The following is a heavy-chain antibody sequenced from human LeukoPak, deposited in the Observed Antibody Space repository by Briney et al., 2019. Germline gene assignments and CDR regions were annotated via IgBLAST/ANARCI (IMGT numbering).Heavy chain of an antibody. V-gene: IGHV1-24*01. CDR3: TTRITGTTSYWFDP. CDR2: LDDEDGET. Sequence: ASVKVSCKVSGYTLTELSMHWVRQAPGKGLEWMGGLDDEDGETIYAQKFQGRVTTIQDTSTDTAYMELSSLRSDDTAVYYCTTRITGTTSYWFDPWGQGTLVTVSS. D-gene: IGHD1-20*01. J-gene: IGHJ5*02. CDR1: GYTLTELS.